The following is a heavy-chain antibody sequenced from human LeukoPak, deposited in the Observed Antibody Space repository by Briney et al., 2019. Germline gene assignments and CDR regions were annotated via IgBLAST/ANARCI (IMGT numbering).Heavy chain of an antibody. CDR1: GFAFSSYS. Sequence: PGGSLRLSCAASGFAFSSYSMTWVRQAPGKGLEWASSITSSSSYIYYADSVKGRFTISRDDAKNSLYLQMNSLRVEDTAVYYCARERHTFDPWGQGTLVTASS. D-gene: IGHD6-25*01. CDR2: ITSSSSYI. J-gene: IGHJ5*02. CDR3: ARERHTFDP. V-gene: IGHV3-21*01.